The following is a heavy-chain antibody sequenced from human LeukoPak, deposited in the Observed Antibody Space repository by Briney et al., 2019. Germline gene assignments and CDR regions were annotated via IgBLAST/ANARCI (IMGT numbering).Heavy chain of an antibody. D-gene: IGHD5-24*01. CDR3: ARRLKMAHAFDI. Sequence: GGSLRLSCATSGFTFTTYNMNWVRQAPGKGLEWVSFISSSSSTIYYADSVKGRFTVSRDNAKNSLYLQMNSLRAEDTAVYYCARRLKMAHAFDIWGQGTMVTVSS. J-gene: IGHJ3*02. CDR1: GFTFTTYN. CDR2: ISSSSSTI. V-gene: IGHV3-48*04.